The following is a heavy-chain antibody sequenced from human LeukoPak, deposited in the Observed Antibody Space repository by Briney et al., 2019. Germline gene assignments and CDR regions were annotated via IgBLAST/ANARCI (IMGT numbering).Heavy chain of an antibody. J-gene: IGHJ4*02. Sequence: PGGSLRLSCAASGFTFSNYNMNWVRQPPGKGLQWVSYISSSSNIIYYADSVKGRFPISRDNAKNSLFLQMNSLRAEDTAVYYCARDFAREFTIDYWGRGTLVTVSS. CDR1: GFTFSNYN. D-gene: IGHD3-10*01. CDR2: ISSSSNII. CDR3: ARDFAREFTIDY. V-gene: IGHV3-48*01.